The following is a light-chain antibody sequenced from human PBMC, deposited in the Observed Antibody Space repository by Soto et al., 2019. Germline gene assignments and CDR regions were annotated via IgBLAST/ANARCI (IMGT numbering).Light chain of an antibody. Sequence: DIVLTQSPATLSLSPGERATLSCRASQSVNSFLAWYQQKPGQAPRLLIYDASNRATGIPARFSGGGSGTDFTLTISSREPEDSALYYCQQRTLWPPLTFGGGSKVEIK. CDR2: DAS. J-gene: IGKJ4*01. CDR3: QQRTLWPPLT. CDR1: QSVNSF. V-gene: IGKV3-11*01.